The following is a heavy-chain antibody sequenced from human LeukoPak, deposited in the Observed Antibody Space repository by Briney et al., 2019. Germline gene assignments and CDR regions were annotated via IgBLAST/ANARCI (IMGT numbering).Heavy chain of an antibody. D-gene: IGHD3-22*01. CDR1: GGTFSSYA. CDR3: ARPYYDSSGYQTWAFDI. Sequence: SVKVSCKASGGTFSSYAISWVRQAPGQGLEWMGGIIPIFGTANYAQKFQGRVTITADESTSAAYMELSSLRSEDTAVYYCARPYYDSSGYQTWAFDIWGQGTMVTVSS. J-gene: IGHJ3*02. CDR2: IIPIFGTA. V-gene: IGHV1-69*13.